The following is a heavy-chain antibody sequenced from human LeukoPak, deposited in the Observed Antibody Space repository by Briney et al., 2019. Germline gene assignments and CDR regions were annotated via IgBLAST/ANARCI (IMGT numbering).Heavy chain of an antibody. D-gene: IGHD3-22*01. CDR3: ARDSNPSTYYYDSSEFDY. CDR2: IIPIFGTA. CDR1: GGTFSSYA. J-gene: IGHJ4*02. V-gene: IGHV1-69*13. Sequence: SVKVSCKASGGTFSSYAISWVRQAPGRGLEWMGGIIPIFGTANYAQKFQGRVTITADESTSTAYMELSSLRSEDTAVYYCARDSNPSTYYYDSSEFDYWGQGTLVTVSS.